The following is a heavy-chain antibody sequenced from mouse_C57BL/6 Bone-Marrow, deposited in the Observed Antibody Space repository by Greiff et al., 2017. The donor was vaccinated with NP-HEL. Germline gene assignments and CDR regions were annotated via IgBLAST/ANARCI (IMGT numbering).Heavy chain of an antibody. Sequence: EVKLMESGGGLVKPGGSLKLSCAASGFTFSSYAMSWVRQTPEKRLEWIATISDGGSYTYYPDNVKGRFTISRDNAKNNLYLQMSHLKSEDTAMYYCARDDSSGFFDYWGQGTTLTVSS. D-gene: IGHD3-2*02. CDR2: ISDGGSYT. CDR3: ARDDSSGFFDY. V-gene: IGHV5-4*01. CDR1: GFTFSSYA. J-gene: IGHJ2*01.